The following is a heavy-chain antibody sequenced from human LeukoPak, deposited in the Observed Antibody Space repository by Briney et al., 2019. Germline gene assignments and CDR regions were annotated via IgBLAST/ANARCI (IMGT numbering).Heavy chain of an antibody. CDR3: VRRGDASSGWGDHDY. V-gene: IGHV3-23*01. J-gene: IGHJ4*02. D-gene: IGHD6-19*01. CDR1: GFTFNRNA. CDR2: IGGSGDKT. Sequence: GGSLRLSCAASGFTFNRNAISWVRQAPGKGLEWVSTIGGSGDKTFYADSVKDRFTISRDDSKNMLHLQLSSLTGEDTALYYCVRRGDASSGWGDHDYWGQGALVIVAS.